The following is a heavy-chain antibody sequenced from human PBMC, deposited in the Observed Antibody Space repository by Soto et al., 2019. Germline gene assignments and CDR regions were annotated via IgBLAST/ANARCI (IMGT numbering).Heavy chain of an antibody. D-gene: IGHD6-19*01. CDR1: GYTFTSYD. J-gene: IGHJ4*02. V-gene: IGHV1-8*01. CDR3: ARGDIAVAGPDY. Sequence: GASVKVSCKASGYTFTSYDINWLRQATGQGLEWMGWMNPNSGNTGYAQKFQGRVTMTRNTSISTAYMELSSLRSEDTAVYYCARGDIAVAGPDYWGQGTLVTVSS. CDR2: MNPNSGNT.